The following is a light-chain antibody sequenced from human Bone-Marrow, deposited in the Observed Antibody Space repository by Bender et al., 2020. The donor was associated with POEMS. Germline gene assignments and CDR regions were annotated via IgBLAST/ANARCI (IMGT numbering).Light chain of an antibody. Sequence: SYVLTQPPSVSVAPGKTATISCRGNNIGGKSVHWYQQKPDQAPVLVISYDDGRSSGIPERFSGSSSGTTVTLTITGVLAEDEADYYCQSADRSDTIGVFGGGTKLTVL. V-gene: IGLV3-21*01. CDR3: QSADRSDTIGV. CDR1: NIGGKS. CDR2: YDD. J-gene: IGLJ3*02.